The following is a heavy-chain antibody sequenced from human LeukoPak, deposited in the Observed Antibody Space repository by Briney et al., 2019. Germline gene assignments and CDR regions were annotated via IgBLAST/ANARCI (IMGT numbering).Heavy chain of an antibody. Sequence: GASVKVSCKASGYTFTGYYMHWVRQAPGQGLEWMGWINPNSGGTNYAQKFQGRVTMTRDTSISTAYMELSRLRSDDTAVYYCTRVLPIAMGGTRDYWGQGTLVTVSS. V-gene: IGHV1-2*02. CDR3: TRVLPIAMGGTRDY. CDR2: INPNSGGT. D-gene: IGHD1-26*01. J-gene: IGHJ4*02. CDR1: GYTFTGYY.